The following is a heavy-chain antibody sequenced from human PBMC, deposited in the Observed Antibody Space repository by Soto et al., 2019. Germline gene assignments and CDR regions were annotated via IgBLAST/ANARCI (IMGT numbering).Heavy chain of an antibody. D-gene: IGHD3-22*01. CDR3: AKDDDTSSHFSLLDF. J-gene: IGHJ4*02. Sequence: QPGGSLRLSCAASGFTFSHYGIHWVRQAPGKGLEWVGLSWSGGRGEDCADSVRGRFTISRDYSKTTVYLQMNSLRVEDTAVYYCAKDDDTSSHFSLLDFRGQGTLVTVSS. CDR1: GFTFSHYG. CDR2: SWSGGRGE. V-gene: IGHV3-33*06.